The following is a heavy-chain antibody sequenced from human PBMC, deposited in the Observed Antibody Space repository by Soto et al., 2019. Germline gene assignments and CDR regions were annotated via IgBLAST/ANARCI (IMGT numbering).Heavy chain of an antibody. CDR3: ARVPGGYSGYDVNFDD. CDR2: IYYSGST. CDR1: GGSISSGDYY. J-gene: IGHJ4*02. D-gene: IGHD5-12*01. V-gene: IGHV4-30-4*01. Sequence: SETLSLTCTVSGGSISSGDYYWSWIRQPPGKGLEWIGYIYYSGSTYYNPSLKSRVTISVDTSKNQFSLKLSSVTAADTAVYYCARVPGGYSGYDVNFDDWGRGTLVTGSS.